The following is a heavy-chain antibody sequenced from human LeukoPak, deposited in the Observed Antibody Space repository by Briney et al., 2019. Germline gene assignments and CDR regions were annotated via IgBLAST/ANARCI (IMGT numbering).Heavy chain of an antibody. D-gene: IGHD3-3*01. CDR1: GFTFSSYA. J-gene: IGHJ4*02. CDR2: ISYDGSNK. V-gene: IGHV3-30-3*01. Sequence: GRSLRLSCAASGFTFSSYAMHWVRQAPGKGLEWVAVISYDGSNKYYADSVKGRFTISRDNSKNTLYLQMNSLRAEDTAVYYCARGDVLRFLEWLPYFDHWGQGTLVTVSS. CDR3: ARGDVLRFLEWLPYFDH.